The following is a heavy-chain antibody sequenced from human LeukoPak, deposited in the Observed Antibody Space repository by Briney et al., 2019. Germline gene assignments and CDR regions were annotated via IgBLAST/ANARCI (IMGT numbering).Heavy chain of an antibody. CDR2: IIPIFGTA. D-gene: IGHD1-26*01. CDR1: GGTFSSYA. Sequence: ASVKASCKASGGTFSSYAISWVRQAPGQGLEWMGGIIPIFGTANYAQKFQGRVTITTDESTSTAYMELSSLRSEDTAVYYCARGGSYYEVYWFDPWGQGTLVTVSS. V-gene: IGHV1-69*05. J-gene: IGHJ5*02. CDR3: ARGGSYYEVYWFDP.